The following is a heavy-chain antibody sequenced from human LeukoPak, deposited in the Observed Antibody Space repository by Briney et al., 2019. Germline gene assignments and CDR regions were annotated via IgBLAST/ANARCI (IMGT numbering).Heavy chain of an antibody. CDR2: ISGSGGST. Sequence: GGSLRLSCAASGFTFSSYAMSWVRQAPGKVLEWVSAISGSGGSTYYADSVKGRFTISRDNSKNTLYLQMNSLRAEDTAVYYCAKMVWYQLLSALHYWGQGTLVTVSS. V-gene: IGHV3-23*01. D-gene: IGHD2-2*01. CDR3: AKMVWYQLLSALHY. J-gene: IGHJ4*02. CDR1: GFTFSSYA.